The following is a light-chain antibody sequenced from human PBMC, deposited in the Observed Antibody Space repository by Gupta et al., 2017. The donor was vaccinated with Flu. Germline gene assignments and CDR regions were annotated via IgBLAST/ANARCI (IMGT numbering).Light chain of an antibody. CDR2: SNN. Sequence: QSVLTQPPSASGTPGQRVTISCSGRSSNIGSNSVNWYQQLPRMAPRLLIYSNNRRPSGVPDRFSGSKSGTSAYLVISGLQSEDEAEYYCAALDDSLNGPVVGGGPTVTVL. J-gene: IGLJ2*01. CDR1: SSNIGSNS. V-gene: IGLV1-44*01. CDR3: AALDDSLNGPV.